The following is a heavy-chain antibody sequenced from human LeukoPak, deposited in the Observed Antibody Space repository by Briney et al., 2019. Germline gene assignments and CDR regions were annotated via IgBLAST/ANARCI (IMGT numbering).Heavy chain of an antibody. CDR1: GFTFSSYS. Sequence: GGSLRLSCAASGFTFSSYSMNWVRQAPGKGLEWVSSISSSSSYIYYADSVKGRFTISRDNAKNSLYLQMNSLRAEDTAVYYCARGGYSSGWPRGNAFDIWGQGTMVTVSS. CDR2: ISSSSSYI. CDR3: ARGGYSSGWPRGNAFDI. J-gene: IGHJ3*02. V-gene: IGHV3-21*01. D-gene: IGHD6-25*01.